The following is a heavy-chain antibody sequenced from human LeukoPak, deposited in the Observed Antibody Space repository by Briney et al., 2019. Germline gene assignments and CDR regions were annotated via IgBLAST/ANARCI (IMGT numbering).Heavy chain of an antibody. V-gene: IGHV2-70*11. Sequence: SGPTQVNPTQTLTLTCTFSGFSLSTSGMCVSWIRQPPGKALEWLARIDWDDDKYYSTSLKTRLTISKDTSKNQVVLTMTNMDPVDTATYYCARICGIGGVIVPGYWGQGTLVTVSS. CDR2: IDWDDDK. CDR1: GFSLSTSGMC. CDR3: ARICGIGGVIVPGY. J-gene: IGHJ4*02. D-gene: IGHD3-16*02.